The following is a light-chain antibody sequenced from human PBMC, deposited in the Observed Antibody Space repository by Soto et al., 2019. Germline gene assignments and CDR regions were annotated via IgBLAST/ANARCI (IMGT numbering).Light chain of an antibody. CDR2: GAS. CDR1: QSVSSN. CDR3: QQYNNWPLL. Sequence: EIVMTQSPATLSVSPSERATLSCRASQSVSSNLAWYQQKPGQAPRLLIYGASTRATGIPARFSGSGSGTEFTLTISSLQSEDFAVYYCQQYNNWPLLFGGGTKVEIK. J-gene: IGKJ4*01. V-gene: IGKV3-15*01.